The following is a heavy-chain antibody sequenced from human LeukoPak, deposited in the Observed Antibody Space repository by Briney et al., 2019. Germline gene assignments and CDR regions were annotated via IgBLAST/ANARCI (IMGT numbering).Heavy chain of an antibody. CDR3: AKERKGSGNFDY. V-gene: IGHV3-23*01. CDR2: ISGRGDST. CDR1: GFTFNSYA. Sequence: GGSLRLSCAASGFTFNSYAMGWVRQAPGRGLEHVSAISGRGDSTYCPDSVKGRFTISRDNSKNTVFLQMNSLRAEDTAVYYCAKERKGSGNFDYWGQGTLVTVSS. J-gene: IGHJ4*02. D-gene: IGHD1-26*01.